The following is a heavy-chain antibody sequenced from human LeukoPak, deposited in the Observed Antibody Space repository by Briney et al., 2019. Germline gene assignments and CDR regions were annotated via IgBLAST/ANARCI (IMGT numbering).Heavy chain of an antibody. D-gene: IGHD6-13*01. J-gene: IGHJ4*02. CDR2: IYYSGST. V-gene: IGHV4-31*03. Sequence: SETLSLTCTVSGGSISSGGYYWSWIRQHPGKGLEWIGYIYYSGSTYYNPSLKSRVTISVDTSKNQFSLKLSFVTAADTAVYYCARERWEDSSSWYYFDYWGQGTLVTVSS. CDR1: GGSISSGGYY. CDR3: ARERWEDSSSWYYFDY.